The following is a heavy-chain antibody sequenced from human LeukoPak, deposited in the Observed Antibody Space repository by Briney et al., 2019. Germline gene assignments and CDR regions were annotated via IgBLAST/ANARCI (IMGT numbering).Heavy chain of an antibody. Sequence: SVKVSCKASGGTFSSYAISWVRQAPGQGLEWMGGIIPIFGTANYAQKFQGRVTITADESTSTAYMELSSLRSEDTAVYYCARSSLGYCSSTSCSWFDPWGQGTLVTVSS. J-gene: IGHJ5*02. V-gene: IGHV1-69*13. CDR1: GGTFSSYA. D-gene: IGHD2-2*01. CDR2: IIPIFGTA. CDR3: ARSSLGYCSSTSCSWFDP.